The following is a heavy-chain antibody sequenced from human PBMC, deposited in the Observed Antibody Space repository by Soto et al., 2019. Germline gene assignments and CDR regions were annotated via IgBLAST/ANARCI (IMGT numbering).Heavy chain of an antibody. Sequence: QVQLQESGPGLVKPSETLSLTCTVSGGSISSYYWSWIRQPAGKGLEWIGRIYTSGSTNYNPSLRSGATMSVDTSKNQFPRKLSSVTAGDTAVYYCARTNSTRYGMDVGGQGTTVTVSS. D-gene: IGHD6-13*01. CDR2: IYTSGST. CDR1: GGSISSYY. V-gene: IGHV4-4*07. CDR3: ARTNSTRYGMDV. J-gene: IGHJ6*02.